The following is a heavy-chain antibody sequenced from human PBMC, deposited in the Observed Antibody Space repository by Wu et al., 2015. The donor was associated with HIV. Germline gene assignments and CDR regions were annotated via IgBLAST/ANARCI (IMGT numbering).Heavy chain of an antibody. CDR2: INPNSGGT. CDR3: ARDSREFPYGSGSYYRGAWFDP. J-gene: IGHJ5*02. Sequence: QVQLVQSGAEVKKPGASVKVSCKASGYTFTGYYMHWVRQAPGQGLEWMGWINPNSGGTNYAQKFQGRVTMTRDTSISTAYMELSRLRSDDTAVYYCARDSREFPYGSGSYYRGAWFDPWGQGTLVTVSS. V-gene: IGHV1-2*02. CDR1: GYTFTGYY. D-gene: IGHD3-10*01.